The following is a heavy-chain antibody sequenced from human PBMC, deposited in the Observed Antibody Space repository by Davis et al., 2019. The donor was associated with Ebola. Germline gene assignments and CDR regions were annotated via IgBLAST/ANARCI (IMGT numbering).Heavy chain of an antibody. CDR2: ISYDGSNK. V-gene: IGHV3-30*14. D-gene: IGHD3-10*01. J-gene: IGHJ4*02. Sequence: GESLKISCAASGFTFSSYAMHWVRQAPGKGLEWVAVISYDGSNKYYADSVKGRFTISRDNSKNTLYLQMNSLRAEDTAVYYCARDPYYYGSGSYYNWGQGTLVTVSS. CDR3: ARDPYYYGSGSYYN. CDR1: GFTFSSYA.